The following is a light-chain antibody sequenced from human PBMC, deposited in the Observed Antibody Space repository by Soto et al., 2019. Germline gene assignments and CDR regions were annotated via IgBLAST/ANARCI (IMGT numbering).Light chain of an antibody. CDR3: NSFRVSHLYV. J-gene: IGLJ1*01. Sequence: SVLTQPASVSGSPGQTITISCTGTSSDIGGYNAVSWYQHHPGKAPKLIIYEVTHRPSGVSDRLSASKSGNTASLTISGLQAEDEADYYCNSFRVSHLYVFGTGTKVTVL. CDR2: EVT. V-gene: IGLV2-14*01. CDR1: SSDIGGYNA.